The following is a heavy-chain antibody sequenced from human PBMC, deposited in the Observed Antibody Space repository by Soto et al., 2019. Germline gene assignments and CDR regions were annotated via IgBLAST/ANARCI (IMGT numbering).Heavy chain of an antibody. V-gene: IGHV4-31*02. D-gene: IGHD5-12*01. Sequence: SETLSLTCTVSGGSISSGGYYWSWIRQHPGKGLEWIGFIHYSGSAYYNPSLESRLTISLDTSKNHFSLKLSSVTAADTAVYYCAGRYSGYDYQIDYWGQGTMVTVSS. CDR2: IHYSGSA. CDR1: GGSISSGGYY. J-gene: IGHJ4*02. CDR3: AGRYSGYDYQIDY.